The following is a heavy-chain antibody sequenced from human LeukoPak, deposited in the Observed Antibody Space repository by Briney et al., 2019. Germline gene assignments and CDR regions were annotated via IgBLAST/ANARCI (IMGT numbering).Heavy chain of an antibody. CDR1: GYTFTSYD. V-gene: IGHV1-8*01. J-gene: IGHJ4*02. D-gene: IGHD3-16*02. CDR2: MNPNSGNT. CDR3: ARGQGYDYVWGSYRHIYFDY. Sequence: GASVKVSCKASGYTFTSYDINWVRQATGQGLEWMGWMNPNSGNTGYAQKFQGRVTMTRNTSISAAYMELSSLRSEDTAVYYCARGQGYDYVWGSYRHIYFDYWGQGTLVTVSS.